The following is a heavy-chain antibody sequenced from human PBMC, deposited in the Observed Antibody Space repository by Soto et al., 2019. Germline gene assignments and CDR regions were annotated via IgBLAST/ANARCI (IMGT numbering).Heavy chain of an antibody. J-gene: IGHJ4*02. CDR1: GFTFSSYA. V-gene: IGHV3-30-3*01. D-gene: IGHD2-21*02. Sequence: GGSLRLSCAASGFTFSSYAMHWVRQAPGKGLEWVAVISYDGSNKYYADSVKGRFTISRDNSKNTLYLQMNSLRAEDTAVYYCARDHIVVVTAIVYNFDYWGQGTLVTVSS. CDR2: ISYDGSNK. CDR3: ARDHIVVVTAIVYNFDY.